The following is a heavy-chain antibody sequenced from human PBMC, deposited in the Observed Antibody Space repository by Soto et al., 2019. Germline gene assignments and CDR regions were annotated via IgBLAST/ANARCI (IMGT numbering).Heavy chain of an antibody. Sequence: SLRLSCTASGFTFGDYAMSWFRQAPGKGLEWVGFIRSKAYGGTTEYAASVKGRFTISRDDSKSIAYLQMNSLKTEDTAVYYCTRDYGDYFPYYYYGMDVWGQGTTVTVYS. CDR2: IRSKAYGGTT. D-gene: IGHD4-17*01. V-gene: IGHV3-49*03. CDR1: GFTFGDYA. CDR3: TRDYGDYFPYYYYGMDV. J-gene: IGHJ6*02.